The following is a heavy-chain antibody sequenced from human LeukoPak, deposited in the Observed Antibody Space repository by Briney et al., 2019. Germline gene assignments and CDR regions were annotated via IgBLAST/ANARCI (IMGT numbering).Heavy chain of an antibody. V-gene: IGHV3-21*01. Sequence: GGSLRLSCAASGFTFSSYAMSWVRQAPGKGLEWVSSITSGGVNTYYATSVKGRFTISRDNAKNSLYLQMNSLRAEDTAVYYCARRIAAAGLIDYWGQGTLVTVSS. D-gene: IGHD6-13*01. CDR2: ITSGGVNT. CDR1: GFTFSSYA. CDR3: ARRIAAAGLIDY. J-gene: IGHJ4*02.